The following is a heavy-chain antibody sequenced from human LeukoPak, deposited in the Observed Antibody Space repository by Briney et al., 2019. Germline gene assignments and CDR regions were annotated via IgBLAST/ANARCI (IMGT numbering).Heavy chain of an antibody. V-gene: IGHV1-46*01. D-gene: IGHD3-22*01. CDR3: ARSGYYDSSGYPSRRYLDL. CDR1: GYTITDYY. J-gene: IGHJ2*01. CDR2: INPSGGST. Sequence: ASVKVSCKASGYTITDYYMHWVRQAPGQGLEWMGIINPSGGSTSYAQKFQGRVTMTRDMSTSTVYMELSSLRSEDTAVYYCARSGYYDSSGYPSRRYLDLWGRGTLVTVSS.